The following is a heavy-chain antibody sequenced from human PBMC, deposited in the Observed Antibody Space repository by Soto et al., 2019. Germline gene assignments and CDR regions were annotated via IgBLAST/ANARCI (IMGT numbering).Heavy chain of an antibody. J-gene: IGHJ1*01. D-gene: IGHD2-15*01. Sequence: SETLSLTCTVSGGSISSYYWSWIRQPPGKGLEWIGYIYYSGSTNYNPSLKSRVTISVDTSKNQFSLKLSSVTAADTAVYYCARXLGYCSGGSCYPGDFQHWGQGTLVTVSS. CDR1: GGSISSYY. CDR3: ARXLGYCSGGSCYPGDFQH. CDR2: IYYSGST. V-gene: IGHV4-59*01.